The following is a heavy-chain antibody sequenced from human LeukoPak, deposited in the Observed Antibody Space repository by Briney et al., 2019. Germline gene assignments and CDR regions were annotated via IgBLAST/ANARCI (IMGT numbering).Heavy chain of an antibody. J-gene: IGHJ3*01. Sequence: GGSLRLSCAASGFTFRSYGMSWVRQAPGKGLEWVSGISGSGVSTHNADAVKGRFTISRDNSKNTLYLQMNSLRAGDTAVYYCAKLRYQSGTTHVFDVWGQGSMVTVSS. V-gene: IGHV3-23*01. D-gene: IGHD1-1*01. CDR1: GFTFRSYG. CDR2: ISGSGVST. CDR3: AKLRYQSGTTHVFDV.